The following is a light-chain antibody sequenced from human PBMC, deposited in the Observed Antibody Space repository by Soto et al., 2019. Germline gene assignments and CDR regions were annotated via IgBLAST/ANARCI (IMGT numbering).Light chain of an antibody. CDR1: QSVSSH. CDR3: QQRHMWPIT. Sequence: EKVLTQSRDTLSVSPGERATLSCRASQSVSSHLAWYQQKPGQAPRLLIYGASTRATGIPARFSGSGSGTDFTLTISSLEPEDSAVYYCQQRHMWPITFGQGTRLEIK. V-gene: IGKV3-15*01. J-gene: IGKJ5*01. CDR2: GAS.